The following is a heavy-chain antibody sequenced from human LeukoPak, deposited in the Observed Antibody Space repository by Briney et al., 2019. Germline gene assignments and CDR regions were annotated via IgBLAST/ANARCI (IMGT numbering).Heavy chain of an antibody. CDR1: GFTFSSYG. Sequence: GRSPILSCAASGFTFSSYGMHWVRQALGKGLEWVAVIWSDGSSKHYADSVKGRFTISRDNSKNTLYLQMSSLRAEDTALYYCARGQPPSYYDMDVWGQGTTVTVSS. J-gene: IGHJ6*02. D-gene: IGHD6-13*01. V-gene: IGHV3-33*01. CDR2: IWSDGSSK. CDR3: ARGQPPSYYDMDV.